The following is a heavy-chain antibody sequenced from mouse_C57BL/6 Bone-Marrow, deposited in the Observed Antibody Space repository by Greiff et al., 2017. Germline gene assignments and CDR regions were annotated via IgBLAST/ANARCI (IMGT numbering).Heavy chain of an antibody. CDR3: ARSNSYCDY. CDR2: IYPSDSET. D-gene: IGHD2-5*01. CDR1: GYTFTSYW. Sequence: QVQLQQPGAELVRPGSSVKLSCKASGYTFTSYWMDWVKQRPGQGLEWIGNIYPSDSETHYNQKFKDKATLTVDKSSSTAYMQLSSLTSEDSAVYYCARSNSYCDYWGQGTTLTVSS. V-gene: IGHV1-61*01. J-gene: IGHJ2*01.